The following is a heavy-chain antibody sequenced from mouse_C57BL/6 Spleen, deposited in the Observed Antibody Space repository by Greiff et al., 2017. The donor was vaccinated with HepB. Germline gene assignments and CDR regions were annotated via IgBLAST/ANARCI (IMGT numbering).Heavy chain of an antibody. CDR2: IYPGSGNT. Sequence: VMLVESGAELVRPGASVKLSCKASGYTFTDYYINWVKQRPGQGLEWIARIYPGSGNTYYNEKFKGKATLTAEKSSSTAYMQLSSLTSEDSAVYFCAREGTVVAKGYAMDYWGQGTSVTVSS. J-gene: IGHJ4*01. CDR1: GYTFTDYY. V-gene: IGHV1-76*01. CDR3: AREGTVVAKGYAMDY. D-gene: IGHD1-1*01.